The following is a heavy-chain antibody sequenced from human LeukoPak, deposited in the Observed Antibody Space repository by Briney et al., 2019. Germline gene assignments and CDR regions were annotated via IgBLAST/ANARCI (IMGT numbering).Heavy chain of an antibody. V-gene: IGHV4-39*07. Sequence: SETLSLTCTVSGGSISSSSYYWGWIRQPPGKGLEWIGSIYYSGSTYYNPSLKSRVTISVDTSKNQFSLKLSSVTAADTAVYYCARDASVGAPNRGDFDYWGQGTLVTVSS. CDR1: GGSISSSSYY. CDR2: IYYSGST. CDR3: ARDASVGAPNRGDFDY. D-gene: IGHD1-26*01. J-gene: IGHJ4*02.